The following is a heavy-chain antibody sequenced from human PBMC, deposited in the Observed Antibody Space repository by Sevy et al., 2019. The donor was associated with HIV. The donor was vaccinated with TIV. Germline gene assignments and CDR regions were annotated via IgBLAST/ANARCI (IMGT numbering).Heavy chain of an antibody. CDR1: GYTFTGHY. D-gene: IGHD2-2*01. Sequence: ASVKVSCKASGYTFTGHYMHWVRQAPGQGLEWMGWINCNSGGTNYAQKFQGRVTMTRDTSITTIYMELSRLTSDETGVYYCVRDVGYCSRTTCSYNYFDPWGQGTLVTVSS. J-gene: IGHJ5*02. CDR2: INCNSGGT. V-gene: IGHV1-2*02. CDR3: VRDVGYCSRTTCSYNYFDP.